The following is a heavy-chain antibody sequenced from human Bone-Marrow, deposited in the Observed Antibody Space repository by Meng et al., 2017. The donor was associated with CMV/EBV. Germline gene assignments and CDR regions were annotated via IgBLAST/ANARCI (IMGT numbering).Heavy chain of an antibody. V-gene: IGHV3-7*01. J-gene: IGHJ6*02. Sequence: GGSLRLSCAASGFTFSSYWMSWVRQAPGKGLEWVANIKQDGSEKYYVDSVKGRFTISRDNAKNSLYLQMNSLRAEDTAVYYCARAPSRYPYHYYGMDVWGQGTTVTVSS. CDR1: GFTFSSYW. D-gene: IGHD1-1*01. CDR2: IKQDGSEK. CDR3: ARAPSRYPYHYYGMDV.